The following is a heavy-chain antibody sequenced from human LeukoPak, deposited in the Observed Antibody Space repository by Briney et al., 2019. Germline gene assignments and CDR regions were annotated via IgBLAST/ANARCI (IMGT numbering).Heavy chain of an antibody. Sequence: PGGSLRLSCAASGFTFSSYGMHWVRQAPGKGLEWVAFIRYDGSNKYYADSVKGRFTISRDNSKNTLYLQMNSLRAEDAAVYYCAKKGGSYLPNWFDPWGQGTLVPVSS. V-gene: IGHV3-30*02. CDR2: IRYDGSNK. CDR3: AKKGGSYLPNWFDP. CDR1: GFTFSSYG. J-gene: IGHJ5*02. D-gene: IGHD1-26*01.